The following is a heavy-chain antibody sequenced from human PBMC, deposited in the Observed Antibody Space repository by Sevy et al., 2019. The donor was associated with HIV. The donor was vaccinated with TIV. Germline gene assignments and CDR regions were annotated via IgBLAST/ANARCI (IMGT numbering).Heavy chain of an antibody. V-gene: IGHV3-23*01. CDR2: ISGRGDDT. Sequence: GGSLRLACAASGFTVSNYAMNWVRQAPGKGLEWVSAISGRGDDTYYADSVKGRLTISRDKSKNTLYLQMNSLRAEDTAVYYCAKDIVVVVGEAFDIWGQGTMVTVSS. D-gene: IGHD2-15*01. J-gene: IGHJ3*02. CDR1: GFTVSNYA. CDR3: AKDIVVVVGEAFDI.